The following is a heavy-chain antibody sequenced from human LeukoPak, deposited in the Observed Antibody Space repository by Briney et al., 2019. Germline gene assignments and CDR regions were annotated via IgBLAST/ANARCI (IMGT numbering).Heavy chain of an antibody. CDR3: ARDRGGGYSYGVDY. CDR1: GFTFNSYV. CDR2: ISGSGSTT. J-gene: IGHJ4*02. D-gene: IGHD5-18*01. V-gene: IGHV3-23*01. Sequence: PGGSLRLSCAASGFTFNSYVMSWVRQAPGKGLEWVSSISGSGSTTYYADSVKGRFTISRDNSKNTLYLQMNSLRAEDTAVYYCARDRGGGYSYGVDYWGQGTQVTVSS.